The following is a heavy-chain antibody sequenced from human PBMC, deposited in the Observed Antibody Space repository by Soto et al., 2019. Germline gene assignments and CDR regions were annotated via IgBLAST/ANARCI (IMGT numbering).Heavy chain of an antibody. J-gene: IGHJ4*02. CDR1: GFNVNSDY. CDR2: IYSGETT. V-gene: IGHV3-53*01. CDR3: TRDGRGLGRLSLFEY. Sequence: PGGSLRLSCATSGFNVNSDYMNWVRQTPGKGLEWVASIYSGETTYYADSVRGRFTISSDKSKNTLYFQLSSLRIEDTAVYYCTRDGRGLGRLSLFEYWGQGVLV. D-gene: IGHD2-21*02.